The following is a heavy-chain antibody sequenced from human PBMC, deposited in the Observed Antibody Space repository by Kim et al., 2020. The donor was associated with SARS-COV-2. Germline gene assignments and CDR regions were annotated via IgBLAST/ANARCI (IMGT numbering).Heavy chain of an antibody. CDR3: ARGVRPPRGRFLEWLSRFYYYGMDV. CDR1: GYTFTSYY. D-gene: IGHD3-3*01. V-gene: IGHV1-46*01. J-gene: IGHJ6*02. CDR2: INPSGGST. Sequence: ASVKVSCKASGYTFTSYYMHWVRQAPGQGLEWMGIINPSGGSTSYAQKFQGRVTMTRDTSTSTVYMELSSLRSEDTAVYYCARGVRPPRGRFLEWLSRFYYYGMDVWGQGTTVTVSS.